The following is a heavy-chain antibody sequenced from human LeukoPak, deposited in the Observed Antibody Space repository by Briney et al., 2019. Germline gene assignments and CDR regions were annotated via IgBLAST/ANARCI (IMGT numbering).Heavy chain of an antibody. CDR3: ARGFHSNGWHYFDS. Sequence: SETLSLTCTVSGGSISTYYWSWIRQPAGEGLERIGRIYTSGSTNYNPSLKSRVTMSVDTSKNQFSLKLSSVTAADTAIYHCARGFHSNGWHYFDSWGQGTLVTVSS. CDR1: GGSISTYY. D-gene: IGHD6-19*01. CDR2: IYTSGST. V-gene: IGHV4-4*07. J-gene: IGHJ4*02.